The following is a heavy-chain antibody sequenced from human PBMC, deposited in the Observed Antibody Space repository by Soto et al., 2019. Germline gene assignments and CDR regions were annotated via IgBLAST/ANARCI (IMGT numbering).Heavy chain of an antibody. CDR3: ARERADLYSSGWWSYYHGMDV. Sequence: PATLSHTCTVSGGSISSYYWSGFRQPPGKGLEGIGYIYYSESTNYNPSLKRRVTISVDTSKNQFSLKMSSVTAADTAVYYCARERADLYSSGWWSYYHGMDVWGQGNTVT. CDR1: GGSISSYY. V-gene: IGHV4-59*13. J-gene: IGHJ6*02. CDR2: IYYSEST. D-gene: IGHD6-19*01.